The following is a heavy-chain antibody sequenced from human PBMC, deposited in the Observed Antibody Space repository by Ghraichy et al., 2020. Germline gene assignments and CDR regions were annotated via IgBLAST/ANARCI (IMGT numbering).Heavy chain of an antibody. V-gene: IGHV3-23*01. D-gene: IGHD6-13*01. Sequence: GTLNISCAASGFTFSSSAMTWVRQAPGKGLEWVSSIRVNGDITYYADSVKGRFIISRDNSKNTLYLQMNSLRAEDTAVYYCAKDHRYGSSWGQGTLVTVSS. CDR3: AKDHRYGSS. CDR1: GFTFSSSA. CDR2: IRVNGDIT. J-gene: IGHJ4*02.